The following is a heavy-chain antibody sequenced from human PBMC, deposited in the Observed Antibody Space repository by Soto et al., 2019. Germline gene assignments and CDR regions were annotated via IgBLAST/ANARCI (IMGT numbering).Heavy chain of an antibody. Sequence: GGSLRLSCAASGFTFSTYSMNWVRQAPGKGLEWVSYMSRNLYHIYYADSVKGRFTISRDNAKNSLYLQMNSLRDEDTAVYYCTRDWGIAYGMDVWGQGTSVTVSS. CDR2: MSRNLYHI. J-gene: IGHJ6*01. V-gene: IGHV3-48*02. CDR1: GFTFSTYS. CDR3: TRDWGIAYGMDV. D-gene: IGHD6-13*01.